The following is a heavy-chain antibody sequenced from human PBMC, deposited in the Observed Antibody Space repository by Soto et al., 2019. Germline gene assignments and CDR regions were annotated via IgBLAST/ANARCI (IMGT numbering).Heavy chain of an antibody. CDR2: ISSSGSTI. J-gene: IGHJ6*02. Sequence: GGSLRLSCAASGFTFSSYEMNWVRQAPGKGLEWVSYISSSGSTIYYADSVKGRFTISRDNAKNTLYLQMNSLRAEDTAVYYCAKAGYCSGGSCYSARVVYGMDVWGQGTADTVS. D-gene: IGHD2-15*01. CDR3: AKAGYCSGGSCYSARVVYGMDV. V-gene: IGHV3-48*03. CDR1: GFTFSSYE.